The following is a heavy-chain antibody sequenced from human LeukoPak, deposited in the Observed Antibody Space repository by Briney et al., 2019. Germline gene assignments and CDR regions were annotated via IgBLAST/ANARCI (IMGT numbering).Heavy chain of an antibody. CDR2: INHSGST. V-gene: IGHV4-34*01. D-gene: IGHD2-15*01. Sequence: PSETLSLTCAVYGGSFSGYYWSWIRQPPGKGLEWIGEINHSGSTNYNPSLKSRVTISVDTSKNQFSLKLSSVTAADTAVYYCARGPYCSGGSCLPSRGRYYFDYWGQGTLVTVSS. CDR1: GGSFSGYY. CDR3: ARGPYCSGGSCLPSRGRYYFDY. J-gene: IGHJ4*02.